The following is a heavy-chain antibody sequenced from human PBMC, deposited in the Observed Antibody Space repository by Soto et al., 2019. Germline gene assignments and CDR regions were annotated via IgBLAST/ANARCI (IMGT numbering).Heavy chain of an antibody. J-gene: IGHJ4*02. V-gene: IGHV3-33*05. Sequence: GGSLRLSCAASGFTLNIFGMHWVRQAPGMGLEWVAFISYDGRNKYYVDSVKGRFTTSRDISENTLSLQMNSLRIEDTAVYYCARVEDGSWCSIDYWGQGTLVTVSS. D-gene: IGHD1-1*01. CDR3: ARVEDGSWCSIDY. CDR2: ISYDGRNK. CDR1: GFTLNIFG.